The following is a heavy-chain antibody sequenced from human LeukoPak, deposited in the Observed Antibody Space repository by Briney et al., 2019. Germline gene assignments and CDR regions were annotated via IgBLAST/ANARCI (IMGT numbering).Heavy chain of an antibody. D-gene: IGHD2-15*01. Sequence: PSETLSLTCTVSGGSISSYYWSWIRQPPGKGLEWIGYIYYSGSTNYNPSLKGRVTISVDTSKNQFSLKLSSVTAADTAVYYCARGLVAAYWGQGTLVTVSS. V-gene: IGHV4-59*01. CDR1: GGSISSYY. CDR3: ARGLVAAY. CDR2: IYYSGST. J-gene: IGHJ4*02.